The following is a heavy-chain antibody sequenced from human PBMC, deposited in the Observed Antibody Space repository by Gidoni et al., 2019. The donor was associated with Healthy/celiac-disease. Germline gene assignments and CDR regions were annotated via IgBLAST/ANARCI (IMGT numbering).Heavy chain of an antibody. CDR2: IGGSGGST. Sequence: EVQLLESGGGLVQPGGSLRLSCVASGFTVSSYAMSWVRQAPGKGLEWVSAIGGSGGSTYYADSVKGRFTISRDNSKNTLYLQMNSLRAEDTAVYYCAKDSDGGYSNYFDYWGQGTLVTVSS. D-gene: IGHD4-4*01. J-gene: IGHJ4*02. V-gene: IGHV3-23*01. CDR3: AKDSDGGYSNYFDY. CDR1: GFTVSSYA.